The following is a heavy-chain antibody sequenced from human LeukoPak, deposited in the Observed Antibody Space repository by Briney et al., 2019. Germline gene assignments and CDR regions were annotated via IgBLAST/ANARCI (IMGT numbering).Heavy chain of an antibody. J-gene: IGHJ3*02. CDR3: ARVLATVKAFDI. CDR2: IIPIFGTA. D-gene: IGHD4-17*01. Sequence: ASVKVSCKASGGTFSSYAISWVRQAPGQGLEWMGGIIPIFGTANYAQKFQGRVTITADESMSTAYMELSSLRSEDTAVYYCARVLATVKAFDIWGQGTMDTVSS. CDR1: GGTFSSYA. V-gene: IGHV1-69*13.